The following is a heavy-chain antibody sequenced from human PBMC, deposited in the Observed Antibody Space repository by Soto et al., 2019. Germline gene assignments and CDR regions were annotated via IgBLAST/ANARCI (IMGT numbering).Heavy chain of an antibody. J-gene: IGHJ4*02. V-gene: IGHV3-23*01. CDR2: ISGTGYNT. CDR1: GFTFTSYA. Sequence: EVQLLESGGGLVQPGGSLRLSCAASGFTFTSYAMNWVRLAPGKGLERVSAISGTGYNTYYADSVKGRFTISRDNTNNTLYLQMNSLRAEDTAVYYCAKAGFSSSWSPTYFDYWGQGTLVTVSS. D-gene: IGHD6-13*01. CDR3: AKAGFSSSWSPTYFDY.